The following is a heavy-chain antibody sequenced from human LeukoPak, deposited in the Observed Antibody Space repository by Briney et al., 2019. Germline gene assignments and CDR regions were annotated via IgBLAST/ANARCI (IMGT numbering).Heavy chain of an antibody. CDR2: IYYSGST. CDR3: ARDLAYPYSSGWYNWFDP. Sequence: KPSQTLSLTCTVSGGSISSGGYYWSWIRQHPGKGLEWIGYIYYSGSTYYNPSLKSRVTISVDTSKNQFSLKLSSVTAADTAVYYCARDLAYPYSSGWYNWFDPWGQGTLVTVSS. CDR1: GGSISSGGYY. V-gene: IGHV4-31*03. D-gene: IGHD6-19*01. J-gene: IGHJ5*02.